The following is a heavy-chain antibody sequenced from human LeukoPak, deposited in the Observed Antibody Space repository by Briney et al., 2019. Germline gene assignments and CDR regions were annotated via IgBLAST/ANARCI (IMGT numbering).Heavy chain of an antibody. Sequence: PGGSLRLSCAASGFTFSSYWMHWVRQAPGKGLVWVSRINTDGSSTSYADSVKGRFTISRDNAKNTLYLQMNSLRAEDTAVYYCARDPENGAGLVDYWGQGTLVTVSS. CDR1: GFTFSSYW. CDR3: ARDPENGAGLVDY. J-gene: IGHJ4*02. CDR2: INTDGSST. V-gene: IGHV3-74*01. D-gene: IGHD2-8*01.